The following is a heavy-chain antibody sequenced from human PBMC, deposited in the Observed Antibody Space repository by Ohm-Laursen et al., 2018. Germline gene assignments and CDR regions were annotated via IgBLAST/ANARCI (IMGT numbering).Heavy chain of an antibody. D-gene: IGHD6-19*01. CDR2: INHSGST. Sequence: SDTLSLTCAVYGGSFSGYYWSWIRQPPGKGLEWIGEINHSGSTNYNPSLKSRVTISVDTSKNQFSLKLSSVTAADTAVYYCARVKQWLIYAFDIWGQGTMVTVSS. CDR3: ARVKQWLIYAFDI. J-gene: IGHJ3*02. CDR1: GGSFSGYY. V-gene: IGHV4-34*01.